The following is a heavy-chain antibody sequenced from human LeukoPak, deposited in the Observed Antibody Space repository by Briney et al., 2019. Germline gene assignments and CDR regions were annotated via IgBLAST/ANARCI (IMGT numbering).Heavy chain of an antibody. CDR2: IYYSGST. J-gene: IGHJ3*02. CDR1: GASISSYY. D-gene: IGHD6-13*01. V-gene: IGHV4-59*01. Sequence: PSETLSLTCTVSGASISSYYWSWIRQPPGKGLEWIGYIYYSGSTNYNPSLKSRVTISVDTSKNQFSLKLSSVTAADTAVYYCARDSYSSSWGDAFDIWGQGTMVTVSS. CDR3: ARDSYSSSWGDAFDI.